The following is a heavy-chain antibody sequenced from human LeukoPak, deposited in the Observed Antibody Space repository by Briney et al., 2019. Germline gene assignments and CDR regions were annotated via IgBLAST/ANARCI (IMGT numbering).Heavy chain of an antibody. CDR3: AKDRGLYSGVFAFDF. CDR2: ISSRNGNT. V-gene: IGHV3-23*01. CDR1: GLRFPDYA. Sequence: GGSLRLSCTASGLRFPDYAMTWVRQAPGKGLEWVSSISSRNGNTFYSASVEGRFTISRDDSRNTLYLQMNTLRAADTAIYYCAKDRGLYSGVFAFDFWGQGALVTVSS. J-gene: IGHJ3*01. D-gene: IGHD1-26*01.